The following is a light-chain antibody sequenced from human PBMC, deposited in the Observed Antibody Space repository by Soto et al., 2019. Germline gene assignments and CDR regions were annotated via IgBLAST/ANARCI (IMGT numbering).Light chain of an antibody. CDR1: QIIFNS. V-gene: IGKV3-15*01. CDR3: QQFQSWPVT. CDR2: RAF. Sequence: EIVMTQSPATLSVSPGESATLSCGASQIIFNSLAWYQHKPGQAPRLLIYRAFTRATGVPARFSGSGSGTEFTLTISGXQSEDYAVYYCQQFQSWPVTFGGGTKVDIK. J-gene: IGKJ4*01.